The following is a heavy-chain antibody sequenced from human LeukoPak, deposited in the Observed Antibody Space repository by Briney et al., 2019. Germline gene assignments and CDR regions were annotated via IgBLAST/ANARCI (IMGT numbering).Heavy chain of an antibody. Sequence: HPGGSLRLSCAASGFTFSSYWMHWVRQAPGKGLVWVSRIRGDGSGTNYADSVKGRFTISRDNAQNTLYLQMNSLRAEDTAVYYCARVPVATPGQGIDYWGQGTLVTVSS. D-gene: IGHD6-13*01. CDR1: GFTFSSYW. J-gene: IGHJ4*02. V-gene: IGHV3-74*01. CDR3: ARVPVATPGQGIDY. CDR2: IRGDGSGT.